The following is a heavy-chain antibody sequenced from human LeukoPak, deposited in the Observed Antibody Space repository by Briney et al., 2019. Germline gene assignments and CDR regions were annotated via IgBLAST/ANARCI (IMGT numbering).Heavy chain of an antibody. CDR3: ASELEGGYVGYYFDY. V-gene: IGHV1-24*01. D-gene: IGHD5-12*01. CDR1: GYTFTSYG. J-gene: IGHJ4*02. Sequence: ASVKVSCKASGYTFTSYGINWVRQAPGKGLEWMGGFDPEDGETIYAQKFQGRVTMTEDTSTDTAYMELSSLRSEDTAVYYCASELEGGYVGYYFDYWGQGTLVTVSS. CDR2: FDPEDGET.